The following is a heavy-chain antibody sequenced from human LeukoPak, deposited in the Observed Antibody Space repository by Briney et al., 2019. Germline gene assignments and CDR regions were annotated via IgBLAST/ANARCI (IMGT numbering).Heavy chain of an antibody. CDR3: AIAARADAFDI. CDR2: ILPIFMTA. Sequence: SVKVSCKASVGTFSSYAICWVRQAPGQGLERRRRILPIFMTATYPNTYQGRVKVTTDESTSTAYRELSSLRSGDTAVYYCAIAARADAFDIWGQGTIVTVSS. V-gene: IGHV1-69*05. CDR1: VGTFSSYA. D-gene: IGHD6-6*01. J-gene: IGHJ3*02.